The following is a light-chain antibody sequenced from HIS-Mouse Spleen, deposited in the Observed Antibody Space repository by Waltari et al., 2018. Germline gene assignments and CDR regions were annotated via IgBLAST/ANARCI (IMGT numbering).Light chain of an antibody. CDR1: SLRSYY. V-gene: IGLV3-19*01. J-gene: IGLJ2*01. Sequence: SSELTQDPAVSVALGQTVRITCQGDSLRSYYASWYQQKPGKAPVLVIYGKNNRPSGIPDRFSGSSSGTMATLTISGAQVEDEADYYCYSTDSSGNHRVFGGGTKLTVL. CDR3: YSTDSSGNHRV. CDR2: GKN.